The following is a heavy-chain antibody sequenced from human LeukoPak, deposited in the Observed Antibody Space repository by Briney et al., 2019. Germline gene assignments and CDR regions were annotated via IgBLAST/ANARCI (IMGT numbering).Heavy chain of an antibody. CDR2: IIPILGIA. CDR1: GGTFSSYA. CDR3: ASPYRDCSSTSCYGNYYYYGMDV. Sequence: GSSVKVSCKASGGTFSSYAISWVRQAPGQGLEWMGRIIPILGIANYAQKFQGRVTITADKSTSTAYMELSSLRSEDTAVYYCASPYRDCSSTSCYGNYYYYGMDVWGQGTTVTVSS. V-gene: IGHV1-69*04. J-gene: IGHJ6*02. D-gene: IGHD2-2*01.